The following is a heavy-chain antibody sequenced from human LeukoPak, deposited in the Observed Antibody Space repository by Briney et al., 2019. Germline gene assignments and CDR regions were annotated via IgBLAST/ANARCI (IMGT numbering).Heavy chain of an antibody. V-gene: IGHV3-23*01. Sequence: GGSLRLSCAVSGFTFSSEAMGWVRQLPGGGLEWVSTISPAGGTTYYAESMKGRFTISRDNSKSTLYLQMNSLRVEDTAVYYCTKEAQGCSITSCYFDSWGQGTLVTVSS. D-gene: IGHD2-2*01. CDR3: TKEAQGCSITSCYFDS. J-gene: IGHJ4*02. CDR2: ISPAGGTT. CDR1: GFTFSSEA.